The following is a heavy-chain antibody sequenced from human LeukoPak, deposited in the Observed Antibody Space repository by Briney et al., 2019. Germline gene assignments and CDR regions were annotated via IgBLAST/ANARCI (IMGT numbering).Heavy chain of an antibody. V-gene: IGHV3-21*06. CDR2: ISGYSTYI. CDR3: AKDSLGAMAYFDY. J-gene: IGHJ4*02. Sequence: GGSLRLSCAASGFTFNDFSIHWVRQAPGKGLEWVSSISGYSTYIYYADSVKGRFTISRDNAKSSLYLQMSSLRAEDTAVYYCAKDSLGAMAYFDYWGQGTLVTVSS. D-gene: IGHD1-26*01. CDR1: GFTFNDFS.